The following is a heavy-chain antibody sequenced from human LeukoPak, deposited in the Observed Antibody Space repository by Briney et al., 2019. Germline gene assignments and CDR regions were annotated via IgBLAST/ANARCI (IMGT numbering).Heavy chain of an antibody. CDR2: IRYDGSNK. CDR3: AKDGSGSYFGFYYMDV. V-gene: IGHV3-30*02. Sequence: PGGSLRLSCAASGFTFSSYGMHWVRQAPGKGLEWVAFIRYDGSNKYYADSVKGRFTISRDNSKNTLYLQLNSLRAEDTAVYYCAKDGSGSYFGFYYMDVWGKGTTVTISS. D-gene: IGHD3-10*01. J-gene: IGHJ6*03. CDR1: GFTFSSYG.